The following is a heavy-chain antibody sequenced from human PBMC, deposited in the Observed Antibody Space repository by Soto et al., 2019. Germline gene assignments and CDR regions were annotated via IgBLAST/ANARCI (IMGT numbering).Heavy chain of an antibody. V-gene: IGHV3-23*01. D-gene: IGHD3-22*01. Sequence: PGGSLRLSCAASGFTFSSYAMSWVRQAPGKGLEWVSAISGSGGSTYYADSVKGRFTISRDNSKNTLYLQMNSLRAEDTAVYYCAKDRFSAPHYDSPVRRYNWFDPWGQGTLVTVSS. CDR2: ISGSGGST. CDR3: AKDRFSAPHYDSPVRRYNWFDP. J-gene: IGHJ5*02. CDR1: GFTFSSYA.